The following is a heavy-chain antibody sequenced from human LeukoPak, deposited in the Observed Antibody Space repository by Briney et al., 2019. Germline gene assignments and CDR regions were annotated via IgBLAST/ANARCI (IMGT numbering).Heavy chain of an antibody. CDR3: ARAADYSYRLHFDY. D-gene: IGHD2-15*01. CDR2: IYYSGST. J-gene: IGHJ4*02. CDR1: GGSISSSTYY. V-gene: IGHV4-39*07. Sequence: SETLSLTCTVSGGSISSSTYYWGWIRQPPGKGLEWIGSIYYSGSTYYNPSLKSRVTISVDTSKNQFSLKLTSVTAADTAVYYCARAADYSYRLHFDYWGQGTLVTVSS.